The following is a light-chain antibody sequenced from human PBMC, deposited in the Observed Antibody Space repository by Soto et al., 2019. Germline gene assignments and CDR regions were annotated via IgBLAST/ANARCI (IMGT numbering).Light chain of an antibody. CDR2: GAS. CDR3: QQYDRSWT. J-gene: IGKJ1*01. V-gene: IGKV3-20*01. Sequence: EIVLTQSPGTLSLSPGERATLSCRASQSVSHNYLAWYQQKPGQSPTLLIYGASSRATGIPDRFSGSGSGTDFILTISRLEPEDFAVYYCQQYDRSWTFGQRTKVEIK. CDR1: QSVSHNY.